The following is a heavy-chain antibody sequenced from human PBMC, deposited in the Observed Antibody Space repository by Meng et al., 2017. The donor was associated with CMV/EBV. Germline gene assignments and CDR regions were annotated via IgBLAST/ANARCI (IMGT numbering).Heavy chain of an antibody. V-gene: IGHV1-2*02. J-gene: IGHJ4*02. CDR2: INPLTGGR. CDR3: VRDFRRAGIRPLIY. D-gene: IGHD1-14*01. Sequence: ASVKVSCKAAGYTFTDYYIHWLRQAPGQGLEWLGWINPLTGGRNYAQKFQDRVTMTRDKSVRTAYMEMNRLRSDDTAVYFCVRDFRRAGIRPLIYWGQGTLVTVSS. CDR1: GYTFTDYY.